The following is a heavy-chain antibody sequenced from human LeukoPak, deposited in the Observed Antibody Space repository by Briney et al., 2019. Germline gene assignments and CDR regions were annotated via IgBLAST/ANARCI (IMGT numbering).Heavy chain of an antibody. J-gene: IGHJ3*02. D-gene: IGHD1-26*01. Sequence: GGSLRLSCSASGFTFSDYILDWVRQAPGKGLEWVGRIRRKGQSYTTEYAASVKGRFTISRDDSKNSLYLHMNSLKTEDTAVYHCSRDGGEGGSSAFDIWGPGTMVTVYS. CDR1: GFTFSDYI. CDR2: IRRKGQSYTT. CDR3: SRDGGEGGSSAFDI. V-gene: IGHV3-72*01.